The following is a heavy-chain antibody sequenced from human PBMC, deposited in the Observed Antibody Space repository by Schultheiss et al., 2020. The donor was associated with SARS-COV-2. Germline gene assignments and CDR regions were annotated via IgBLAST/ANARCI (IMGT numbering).Heavy chain of an antibody. J-gene: IGHJ4*02. CDR1: GFTFSSYS. D-gene: IGHD6-19*01. CDR2: ISGSGGST. CDR3: AKGTWYGSEQGGY. V-gene: IGHV3-23*01. Sequence: GGSLRLSCAASGFTFSSYSMNWVRQAPGKGLEWVSAISGSGGSTYYADSVKGRFTISRDNSKNTLYLQMNSLRTEDTAVYYCAKGTWYGSEQGGYWGQGTLVTVSS.